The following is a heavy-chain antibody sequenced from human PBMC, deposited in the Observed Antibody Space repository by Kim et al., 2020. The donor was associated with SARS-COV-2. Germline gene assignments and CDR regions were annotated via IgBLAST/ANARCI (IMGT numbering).Heavy chain of an antibody. CDR1: GFTFSSYG. V-gene: IGHV3-30*18. J-gene: IGHJ4*02. D-gene: IGHD6-13*01. CDR2: ISYDGSNK. Sequence: GRSLRLSCAASGFTFSSYGMHWVRQAPGKGLEWVAVISYDGSNKYYADSVKGRFTISRDNSKNTLYLQMNSLRAEDTAVYYCAKDRRSWAAAADYWGQGTLVTVSS. CDR3: AKDRRSWAAAADY.